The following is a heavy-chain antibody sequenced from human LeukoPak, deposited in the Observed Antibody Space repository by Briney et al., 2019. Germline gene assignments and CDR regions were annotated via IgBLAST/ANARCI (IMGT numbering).Heavy chain of an antibody. V-gene: IGHV1-2*02. D-gene: IGHD3-10*01. CDR3: ARERDGSGSYLGFDY. Sequence: ASVKVSCKASGYTFTGYYMHWVRQAPGQGLEWMGWINPTSGGTNYAQKFQDRVTMTRDTSISTAYMELSGLRSDDTAVYYCARERDGSGSYLGFDYWGQGTLVTVSS. J-gene: IGHJ4*02. CDR2: INPTSGGT. CDR1: GYTFTGYY.